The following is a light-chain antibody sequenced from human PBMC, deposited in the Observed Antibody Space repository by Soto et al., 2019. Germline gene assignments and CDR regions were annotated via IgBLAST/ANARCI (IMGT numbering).Light chain of an antibody. J-gene: IGKJ1*01. V-gene: IGKV1-39*01. CDR3: HQTFIAPAT. CDR1: ESINNC. Sequence: IQMTQSPSSLSASVGDRVTITCRASESINNCLSWFQQKPGQAPKLLIYAASTLQSGVPSRFSGSGSGTAFILTIASLQSEDFASYFCHQTFIAPATFGQGTKVGVK. CDR2: AAS.